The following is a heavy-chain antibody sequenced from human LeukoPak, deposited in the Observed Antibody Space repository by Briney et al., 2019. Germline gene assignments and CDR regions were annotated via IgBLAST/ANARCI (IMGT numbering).Heavy chain of an antibody. V-gene: IGHV4-59*08. D-gene: IGHD1-26*01. Sequence: SETLSLTCTVSGDSISSYYWSWIRQPPGKGLEWIGHIYYSGSINYNPSLKSRVTISVDTSKNQFSLKLRSVTAADTAVYYCARYSGSYSGFDYWGQGTLVTVSS. CDR1: GDSISSYY. CDR3: ARYSGSYSGFDY. CDR2: IYYSGSI. J-gene: IGHJ4*02.